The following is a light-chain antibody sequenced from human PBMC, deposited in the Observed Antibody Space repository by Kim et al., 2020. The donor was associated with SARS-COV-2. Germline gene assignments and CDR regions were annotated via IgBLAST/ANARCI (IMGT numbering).Light chain of an antibody. CDR3: QQYNISPWT. Sequence: LAPGESATLSCKASQLTATYLAWYQHRPGQAPRLLIHDVSTRASGVPDRFSGRGSGTEFTLTISRVEAEDFAVYYCQQYNISPWTFGPGTKLEI. CDR2: DVS. CDR1: QLTATY. V-gene: IGKV3D-20*02. J-gene: IGKJ1*01.